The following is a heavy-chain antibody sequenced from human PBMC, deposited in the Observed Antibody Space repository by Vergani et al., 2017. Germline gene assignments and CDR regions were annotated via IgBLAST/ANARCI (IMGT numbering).Heavy chain of an antibody. CDR2: IYPGDSDT. CDR1: GYSFTSYW. J-gene: IGHJ6*03. V-gene: IGHV5-51*01. D-gene: IGHD3-9*01. CDR3: ARSGWRNYDILTGLSNYYYYMDV. Sequence: EVQLVQSGAEVKKPGESLRISCKGSGYSFTSYWISWVRQMPGKGLEWMGIIYPGDSDTRYSPSFQGQVTISADKSISTAYLQWSSLKASDTAMYYCARSGWRNYDILTGLSNYYYYMDVWGKGTTVTVSS.